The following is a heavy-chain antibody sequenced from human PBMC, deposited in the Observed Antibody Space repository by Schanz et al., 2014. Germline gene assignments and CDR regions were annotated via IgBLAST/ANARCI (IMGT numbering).Heavy chain of an antibody. V-gene: IGHV3-33*01. Sequence: QVQLVESGGGVVQPGRSLRLSCSASGFTLSSYGMHWVRQAPGKGLEWLAVIWFDGTNKYNADSVKGRFTISRDNSKNTLYLQMNSLRAEDTAVYYCARGPLGTSPWGQGTLVTVSS. CDR1: GFTLSSYG. J-gene: IGHJ5*02. CDR3: ARGPLGTSP. D-gene: IGHD5-12*01. CDR2: IWFDGTNK.